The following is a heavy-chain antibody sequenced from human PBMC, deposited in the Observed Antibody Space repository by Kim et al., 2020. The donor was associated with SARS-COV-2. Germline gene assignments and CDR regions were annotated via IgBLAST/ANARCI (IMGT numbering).Heavy chain of an antibody. D-gene: IGHD2-15*01. CDR1: GFTVSGYY. Sequence: GGSLRLSCSASGFTVSGYYMIWARQAPGKGLEWVSVIYRVGTTYYADSVKVRFTTSRDNSKNTLYLQMNSLRGEDTAGYYCASAMGKCSGGSCYGDDAFEIWGQGTMVTVSS. CDR3: ASAMGKCSGGSCYGDDAFEI. J-gene: IGHJ3*02. CDR2: IYRVGTT. V-gene: IGHV3-53*01.